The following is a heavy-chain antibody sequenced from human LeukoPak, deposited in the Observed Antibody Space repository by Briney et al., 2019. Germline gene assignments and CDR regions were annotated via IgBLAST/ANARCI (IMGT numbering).Heavy chain of an antibody. D-gene: IGHD3-22*01. CDR3: ARGYYYDSSVLYDGGFNWFDP. CDR1: GYTFTSYG. CDR2: INPSGGST. J-gene: IGHJ5*02. Sequence: ASVKVSCKASGYTFTSYGISWVRQAPGQGLEWMGIINPSGGSTSYAQKFQGRVTMTRDTSTSTVYMELSSLRSEDTAVYYCARGYYYDSSVLYDGGFNWFDPWGQGTLVTVSS. V-gene: IGHV1-46*01.